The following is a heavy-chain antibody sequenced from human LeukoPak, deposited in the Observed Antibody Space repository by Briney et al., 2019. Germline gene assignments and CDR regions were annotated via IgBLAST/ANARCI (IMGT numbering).Heavy chain of an antibody. J-gene: IGHJ4*02. CDR1: GGSVSPYY. Sequence: SETLSLTCTVSGGSVSPYYWNWIRQPPGKRLEWIGPIYYSGGPAYNPSLKSRVTMSVDTSKNQLSLRVSSVTAADTAVYYCARGSSDNAYKYAYWGQGTLVTVSS. CDR3: ARGSSDNAYKYAY. D-gene: IGHD5-24*01. V-gene: IGHV4-59*08. CDR2: IYYSGGP.